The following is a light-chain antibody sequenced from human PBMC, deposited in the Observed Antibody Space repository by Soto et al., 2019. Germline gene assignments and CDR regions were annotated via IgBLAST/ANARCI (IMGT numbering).Light chain of an antibody. Sequence: QTVVTQEPSFSVSPGGTVTLTCGLSSGSVSTTYYSSWYQQTPGQAPRTLIYSTNTRSSGVPDSFSGSILGNKAALTITGAQADDESDYYCVLYMGSGIWVFGGGTQLTVL. J-gene: IGLJ3*02. CDR2: STN. CDR3: VLYMGSGIWV. CDR1: SGSVSTTYY. V-gene: IGLV8-61*01.